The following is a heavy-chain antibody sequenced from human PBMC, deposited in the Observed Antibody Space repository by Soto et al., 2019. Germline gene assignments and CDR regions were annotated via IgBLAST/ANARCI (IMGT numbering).Heavy chain of an antibody. V-gene: IGHV3-48*03. D-gene: IGHD2-2*01. CDR2: ISSSGSKI. CDR1: GFTFSNFA. CDR3: ARGGSPYDQRGDYDH. Sequence: GGSLRLSCAASGFTFSNFAMTWVRQAPGEGLEWVSYISSSGSKIYYADSVKDQFTISRDNAKNSLHLQMNSLRAEDTAVYYCARGGSPYDQRGDYDHWGKGSLVMVS. J-gene: IGHJ4*02.